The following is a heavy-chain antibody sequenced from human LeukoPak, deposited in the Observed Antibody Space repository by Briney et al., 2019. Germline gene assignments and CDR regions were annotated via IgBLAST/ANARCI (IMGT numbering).Heavy chain of an antibody. V-gene: IGHV3-72*01. CDR3: ARDLLSGPTGDY. CDR2: TRNKANSYTT. CDR1: GFTFSDHY. Sequence: TGGSLRLSCAASGFTFSDHYMDWVRQAPGKGLEWVGRTRNKANSYTTEYAASVKGRFTISGDDSKNSLYLQMNSLKTEDTAVYYCARDLLSGPTGDYWGQGTLVTVSS. D-gene: IGHD3-3*01. J-gene: IGHJ4*02.